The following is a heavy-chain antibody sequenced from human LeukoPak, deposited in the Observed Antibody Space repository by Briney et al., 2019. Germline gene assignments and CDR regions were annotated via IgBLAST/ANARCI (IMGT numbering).Heavy chain of an antibody. CDR1: GFTFTSSA. D-gene: IGHD5-18*01. CDR3: ATDFDFDTAATYGAYDV. CDR2: IVVGSGNT. J-gene: IGHJ3*01. Sequence: SVKVSCKASGFTFTSSAVQWVRQARGQRLEWIGWIVVGSGNTNYAQKFQGRVTITRNTSISTAYMELSSLRSEDTAVYYCATDFDFDTAATYGAYDVWGQGTMVTVSP. V-gene: IGHV1-58*01.